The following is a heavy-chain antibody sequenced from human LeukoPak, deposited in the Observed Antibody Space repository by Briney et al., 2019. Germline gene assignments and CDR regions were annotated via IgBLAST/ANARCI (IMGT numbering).Heavy chain of an antibody. J-gene: IGHJ4*02. CDR2: ISYDGSNK. D-gene: IGHD3-10*01. V-gene: IGHV3-30-3*02. Sequence: GGSLRLSCAASGFTFSSYAMHWVRQAPGKGLEWVAVISYDGSNKYYADSVKGRFTISRDNSKNTLYLQMNSLRAEDTAVYYCAKLPPGAEITMVRGEPTPPESYYFDYWGQGTLVTVSS. CDR3: AKLPPGAEITMVRGEPTPPESYYFDY. CDR1: GFTFSSYA.